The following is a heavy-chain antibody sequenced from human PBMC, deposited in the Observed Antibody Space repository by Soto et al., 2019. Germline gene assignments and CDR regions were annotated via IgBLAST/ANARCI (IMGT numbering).Heavy chain of an antibody. V-gene: IGHV1-8*01. D-gene: IGHD3-3*01. CDR2: MNPNSGNT. J-gene: IGHJ6*03. CDR3: ARGSEWLKLYYYYYMDV. CDR1: GYTFTSYD. Sequence: QVQLVQSGAEVKKPGASVKVSCKASGYTFTSYDINWVRQATGQGLEWMGWMNPNSGNTGYAQKFQGRVTMTRNTSISTAYMELSSLRSEDTAVYYCARGSEWLKLYYYYYMDVWGKGTTVTVSS.